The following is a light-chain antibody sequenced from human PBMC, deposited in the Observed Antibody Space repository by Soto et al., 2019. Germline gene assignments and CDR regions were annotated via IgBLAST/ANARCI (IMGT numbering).Light chain of an antibody. J-gene: IGLJ3*02. CDR1: SSDVGDYNY. CDR2: EVS. Sequence: QSGLTQPASVSGSPGQSITISCTGTSSDVGDYNYVSWYQQHPGKAPKLMIYEVSNRPSGVSNRFSGSKSGNTASLTISGLQAEDEADYYCSSYTSSNTWVFGGGTKVTVL. CDR3: SSYTSSNTWV. V-gene: IGLV2-14*01.